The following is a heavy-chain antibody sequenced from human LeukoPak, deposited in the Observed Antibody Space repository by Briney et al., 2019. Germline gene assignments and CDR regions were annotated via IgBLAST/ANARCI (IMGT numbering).Heavy chain of an antibody. D-gene: IGHD5-24*01. CDR1: GYTFTGYY. J-gene: IGHJ4*02. Sequence: GASVKVSCKASGYTFTGYYMHWVRQAPGQGLEWMGWINPNSGGTNYAQKSQGRVTMTRDMSISTAYMELSRLRSDDTAVYYCARDQRPRRDGYNYGYWGQGTLVTVSS. CDR3: ARDQRPRRDGYNYGY. CDR2: INPNSGGT. V-gene: IGHV1-2*02.